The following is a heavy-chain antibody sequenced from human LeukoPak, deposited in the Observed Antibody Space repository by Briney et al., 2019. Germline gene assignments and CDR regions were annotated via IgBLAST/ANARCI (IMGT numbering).Heavy chain of an antibody. CDR1: GFTFDDYT. CDR3: AKDPLSRGYCSSTSCYAGYFDY. J-gene: IGHJ4*02. CDR2: ISGVGGGT. Sequence: PGGSLRLSCAASGFTFDDYTMHWVRQAPGKGLEWASLISGVGGGTYYADSVKGRFTISRDNSKNSLYLRMNNLRTEDTALYYCAKDPLSRGYCSSTSCYAGYFDYWGQGTLVTVSS. V-gene: IGHV3-43*01. D-gene: IGHD2-2*01.